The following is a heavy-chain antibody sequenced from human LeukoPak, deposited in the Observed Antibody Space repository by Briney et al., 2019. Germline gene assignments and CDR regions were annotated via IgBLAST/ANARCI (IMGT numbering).Heavy chain of an antibody. CDR1: GFTFDDYA. V-gene: IGHV3-9*01. D-gene: IGHD3-10*01. J-gene: IGHJ4*02. CDR2: ISWNSGSI. Sequence: GGSLRLSCAASGFTFDDYAMHWVRQAPGKGLEWVSGISWNSGSIGYADSVKGRFTISRDNAKNSLYLQMNSLRAEDTALYYCARANHGRVFLDYWGQGTLVTVSS. CDR3: ARANHGRVFLDY.